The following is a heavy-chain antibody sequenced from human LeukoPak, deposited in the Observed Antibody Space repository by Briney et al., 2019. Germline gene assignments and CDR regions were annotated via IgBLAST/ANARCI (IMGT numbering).Heavy chain of an antibody. CDR2: IYYSGST. CDR3: ARVYITMVRGSYYYYMDV. D-gene: IGHD3-10*01. CDR1: GGSISSSSYY. J-gene: IGHJ6*03. V-gene: IGHV4-39*07. Sequence: SETLSLTCTVSGGSISSSSYYWGWIRQPPGKGLEWIGSIYYSGSTYYNPSLKSRVTISVDTSKNQFSLKLSSVTAADTAVYYCARVYITMVRGSYYYYMDVWGKGTTVTISS.